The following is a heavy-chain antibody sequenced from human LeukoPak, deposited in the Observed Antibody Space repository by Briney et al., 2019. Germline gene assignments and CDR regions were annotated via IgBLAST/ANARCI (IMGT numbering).Heavy chain of an antibody. Sequence: ASVKVSCKASGYTFTSYGISWVRQAPGQGLEWMGWISAYNGNTNYAQKLQGRVTMTTDTSTSTAYMELRSLRSDDTAVYYCARAHYYDSSGSLWDYWGQGTLVTVSS. CDR2: ISAYNGNT. D-gene: IGHD3-22*01. CDR1: GYTFTSYG. CDR3: ARAHYYDSSGSLWDY. V-gene: IGHV1-18*01. J-gene: IGHJ4*02.